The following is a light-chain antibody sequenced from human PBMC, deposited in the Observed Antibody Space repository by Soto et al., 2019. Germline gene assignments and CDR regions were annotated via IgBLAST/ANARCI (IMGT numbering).Light chain of an antibody. Sequence: EVVMTQSPGTLSLSPVEAATLSCRASQSVSVNYLAWYQQKPGQSPRLVIYDASSRATGIPDRFSGSGSGTDFTLTISRLEPEDFAVYFCYQYDSSPWTFGQGTKGDIK. V-gene: IGKV3-20*01. CDR3: YQYDSSPWT. CDR2: DAS. CDR1: QSVSVNY. J-gene: IGKJ1*01.